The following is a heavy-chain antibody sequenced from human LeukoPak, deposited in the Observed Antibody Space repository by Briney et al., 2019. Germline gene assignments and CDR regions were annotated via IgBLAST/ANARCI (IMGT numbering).Heavy chain of an antibody. D-gene: IGHD2-2*01. Sequence: ASVKVSCKASGYTFTGYYMHWVRQAPGQGLEWMGWIDPNSGGTNYAQKFQGRVTMTRDTSISTAYMELSRLRSDDTAVYYCARGRYAMNWFDPWGQGTLVTVSS. J-gene: IGHJ5*02. CDR1: GYTFTGYY. V-gene: IGHV1-2*02. CDR2: IDPNSGGT. CDR3: ARGRYAMNWFDP.